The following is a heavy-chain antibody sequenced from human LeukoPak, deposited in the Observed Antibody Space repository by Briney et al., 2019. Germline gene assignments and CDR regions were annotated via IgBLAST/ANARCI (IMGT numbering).Heavy chain of an antibody. CDR1: GGSFSGYY. V-gene: IGHV4-34*01. CDR3: ARHDYGDYGTFDI. D-gene: IGHD4-17*01. CDR2: INHSGST. J-gene: IGHJ3*02. Sequence: SETLSLTCAVYGGSFSGYYWSWIRQPPGKGLEWIGEINHSGSTNYNPSLKSRVTISVDTSKSQFSLKLSSVTAADTAVYYCARHDYGDYGTFDIWGQGTMVTVSS.